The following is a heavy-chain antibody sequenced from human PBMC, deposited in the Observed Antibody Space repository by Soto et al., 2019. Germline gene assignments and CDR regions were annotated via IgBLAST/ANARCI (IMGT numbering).Heavy chain of an antibody. J-gene: IGHJ6*02. CDR3: ARDCGSWPEHYYGMDV. CDR1: GGNFSSHS. D-gene: IGHD2-15*01. V-gene: IGHV1-69*13. CDR2: IIPIFGTA. Sequence: GASVKSSCSPSGGNFSSHSISWVQQAPGQGLEWMGGIIPIFGTANYAQKFQGRVTITADESTSTAYMELSSLRSEDTAVYYCARDCGSWPEHYYGMDVWGQGTTVTVSS.